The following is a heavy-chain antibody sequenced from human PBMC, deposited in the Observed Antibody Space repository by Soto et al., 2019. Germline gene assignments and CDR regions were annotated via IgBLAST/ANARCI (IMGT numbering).Heavy chain of an antibody. CDR1: GFTFSKAW. D-gene: IGHD2-8*01. CDR3: ATARKTNDY. CDR2: IKANSDGGTT. J-gene: IGHJ4*02. V-gene: IGHV3-15*01. Sequence: EVQLVESGGGLVKPGGSLRLSCAASGFTFSKAWMTWVRQAPGKGLEWVGRIKANSDGGTTDYAAPVKGRFTISRDDSKSTLYLQVNSLRIEDTAVYYCATARKTNDYWGQGTLVTVSS.